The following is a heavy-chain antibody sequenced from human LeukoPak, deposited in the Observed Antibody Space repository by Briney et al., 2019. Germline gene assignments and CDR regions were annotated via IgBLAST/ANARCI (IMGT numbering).Heavy chain of an antibody. V-gene: IGHV3-48*04. CDR3: ARVSPMTDGAFDL. D-gene: IGHD2-21*02. Sequence: PGGSLRLSCEGSGFMFGNHGLIWVRQAPGKGLDWLSFIGPSGVTRLYANSVKGRFTISRDNAENSVFLQMSSLRVEDTAVYYCARVSPMTDGAFDLWGQGVMVTVSS. J-gene: IGHJ3*01. CDR1: GFMFGNHG. CDR2: IGPSGVTR.